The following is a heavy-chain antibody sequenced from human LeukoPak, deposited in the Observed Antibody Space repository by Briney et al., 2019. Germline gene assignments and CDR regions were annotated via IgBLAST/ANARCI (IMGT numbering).Heavy chain of an antibody. Sequence: SETLSLTCTASGGSTSNSFWSWIRQPAGKGLEWIGRIYTDGSTNSNPSLRSRLTMSLDTSNNQVSLKLTSVTAADTAVYYCARVRIGDPPSYGSGSYYFDYWGQGTLVTVSS. CDR2: IYTDGST. V-gene: IGHV4-4*07. J-gene: IGHJ4*02. D-gene: IGHD3-10*01. CDR1: GGSTSNSF. CDR3: ARVRIGDPPSYGSGSYYFDY.